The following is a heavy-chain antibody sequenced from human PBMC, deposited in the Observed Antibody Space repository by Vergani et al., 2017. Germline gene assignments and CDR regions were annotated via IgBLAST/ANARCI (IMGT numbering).Heavy chain of an antibody. Sequence: VQLLESGGGLVQPGGSLRLSCAASGFTFSSYAMSWVRQAPGKGLEWIGEINHSGSTNYNPSLKSRVTISVDTSKNQFSLKLSSVIAADTAVYYCARVADVDTAMVGFDYWGQGTLVTVSS. CDR1: GFTFSSYA. J-gene: IGHJ4*02. CDR3: ARVADVDTAMVGFDY. CDR2: INHSGST. D-gene: IGHD5-18*01. V-gene: IGHV4-34*01.